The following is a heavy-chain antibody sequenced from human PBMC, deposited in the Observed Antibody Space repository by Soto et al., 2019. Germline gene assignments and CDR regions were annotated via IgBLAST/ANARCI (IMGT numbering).Heavy chain of an antibody. D-gene: IGHD3-22*01. CDR2: IIPIFGTA. J-gene: IGHJ5*02. CDR1: GGTFSSYA. V-gene: IGHV1-69*13. Sequence: SVKVSCKASGGTFSSYAISWVRQAPGQGLEWMGGIIPIFGTANYAQKFQGRVTITADESTSTAYMELSSLRSEDTAGYYGASGNYDSSGYYWFDPWGQGTLVTVSS. CDR3: ASGNYDSSGYYWFDP.